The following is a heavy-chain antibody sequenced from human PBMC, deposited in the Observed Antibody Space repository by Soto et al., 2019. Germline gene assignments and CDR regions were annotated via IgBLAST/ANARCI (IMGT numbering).Heavy chain of an antibody. CDR1: GGSISSGGYS. Sequence: QLQLQESGSGLVKPSQTLSLTCAVSGGSISSGGYSWSCIRQPPGKGLEWIGYIYHSGSTYYNPSLKSRVTISVDRSKNQCSLKLSSVPAADTAVYYCDRVSGDGYTNWFDPWGQGTLVTVSS. J-gene: IGHJ5*02. V-gene: IGHV4-30-2*01. CDR2: IYHSGST. D-gene: IGHD5-12*01. CDR3: DRVSGDGYTNWFDP.